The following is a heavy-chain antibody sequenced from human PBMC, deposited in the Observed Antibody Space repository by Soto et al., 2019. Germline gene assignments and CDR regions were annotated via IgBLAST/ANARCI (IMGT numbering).Heavy chain of an antibody. J-gene: IGHJ4*02. CDR1: GYTFTSYG. CDR3: SREYYSGSGPWY. CDR2: ISAYNGNT. Sequence: QVQLVQSGAEVKKPGASVKVSCKASGYTFTSYGISWVRQAPGQGLEWMGWISAYNGNTNYAQKLQGRVTMTTDTTTRTAYMELRSLRAEDTAVYYCSREYYSGSGPWYLGEGTLFTVSS. V-gene: IGHV1-18*01. D-gene: IGHD3-10*01.